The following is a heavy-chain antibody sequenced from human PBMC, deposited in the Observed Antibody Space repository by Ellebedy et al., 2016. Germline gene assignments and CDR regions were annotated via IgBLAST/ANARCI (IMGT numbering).Heavy chain of an antibody. CDR3: ARDRITGVGMWYFDL. D-gene: IGHD1-14*01. CDR1: GFTVSGNY. V-gene: IGHV3-23*01. J-gene: IGHJ2*01. Sequence: GESLKISCAASGFTVSGNYMSWVRQAPGKGLEWVSDISGSGRSTYSADSVKGRFTISRDNSKNTVYLQMNSLRAEDTAVYYSARDRITGVGMWYFDLWGRGTLVTVSS. CDR2: ISGSGRST.